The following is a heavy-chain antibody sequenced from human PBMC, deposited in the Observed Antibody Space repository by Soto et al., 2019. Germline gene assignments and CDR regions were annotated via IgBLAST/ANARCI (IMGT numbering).Heavy chain of an antibody. Sequence: SETLSLTCTVSGASISGFYWSWIRKSAGKGLEWIGRIYATGTTDYNPSLKSRVMMAGDTSKKQFSLELRSVPAADTAVYYCVRDGTKTLRDWFDTWGQGISVTVSS. CDR3: VRDGTKTLRDWFDT. J-gene: IGHJ5*02. CDR2: IYATGTT. D-gene: IGHD1-1*01. CDR1: GASISGFY. V-gene: IGHV4-4*07.